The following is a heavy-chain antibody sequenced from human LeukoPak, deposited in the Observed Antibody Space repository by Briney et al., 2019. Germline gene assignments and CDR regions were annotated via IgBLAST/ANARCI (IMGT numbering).Heavy chain of an antibody. Sequence: GGSLRLSCVASGLTFSSYWMSWVRQAPGKGLEWVANIKEDGSEKYYVDSVKGRFTISRDNAKNSLYLQLNSLRAEDTAVYYCARDEVRGPIGVFDIWGQGTMVTVSS. CDR3: ARDEVRGPIGVFDI. J-gene: IGHJ3*02. V-gene: IGHV3-7*01. D-gene: IGHD3-10*01. CDR2: IKEDGSEK. CDR1: GLTFSSYW.